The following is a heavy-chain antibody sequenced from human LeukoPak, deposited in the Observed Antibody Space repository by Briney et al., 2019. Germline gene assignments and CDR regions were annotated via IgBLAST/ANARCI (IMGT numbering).Heavy chain of an antibody. CDR2: IYYSGST. Sequence: SETLSLTCTVSGGSISSSSYYWGWIRQPPGKGLEWIGSIYYSGSTYYNPSLKSRVTISVDTSKNQFSLKLSSVTAADTAVYYCARPSITMVRGFDPWRQGTLVTVSS. D-gene: IGHD3-10*01. V-gene: IGHV4-39*01. J-gene: IGHJ5*02. CDR1: GGSISSSSYY. CDR3: ARPSITMVRGFDP.